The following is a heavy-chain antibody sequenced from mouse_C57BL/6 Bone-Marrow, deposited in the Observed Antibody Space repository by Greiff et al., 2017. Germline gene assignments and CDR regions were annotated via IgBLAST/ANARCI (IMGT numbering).Heavy chain of an antibody. CDR3: ARHEDNYGSSPAWFAY. CDR2: FYPGSGSI. D-gene: IGHD1-1*01. Sequence: VKLVESGAELVKPGASVKLSCKASGYTFTEYTIHWVKQRPGQGLEWIGWFYPGSGSIKYNEKFKDKATLTADKSSSTVYMELSRLTSEDSAVLFCARHEDNYGSSPAWFAYWGQGTLVTVSA. V-gene: IGHV1-62-2*01. CDR1: GYTFTEYT. J-gene: IGHJ3*01.